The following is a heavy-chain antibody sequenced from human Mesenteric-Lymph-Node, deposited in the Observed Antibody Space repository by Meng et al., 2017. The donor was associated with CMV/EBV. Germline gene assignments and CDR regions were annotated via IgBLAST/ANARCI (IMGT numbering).Heavy chain of an antibody. CDR1: GFTFSSSA. V-gene: IGHV1-58*01. D-gene: IGHD6-19*01. CDR3: ARARRYSSGWDMDY. J-gene: IGHJ4*02. CDR2: IVVGSGKT. Sequence: SVKVSCKASGFTFSSSALQWVRQARWQRLEWIGWIVVGSGKTSYAQKIQERVTINRDMSTSTVYMELSSLRSEDTAVYYRARARRYSSGWDMDYWGQGTLVTVSS.